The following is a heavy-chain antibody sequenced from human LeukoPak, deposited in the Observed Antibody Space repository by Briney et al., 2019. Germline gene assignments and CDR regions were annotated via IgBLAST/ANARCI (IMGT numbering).Heavy chain of an antibody. CDR3: ARERFSYYYDSSGYSSFDY. Sequence: GRSLRLSCAASGFTFSSYAMHWVRQAPGKGLEWVAVLSYDGTNKYYADSVKDRFTISRDNPKNTVYLRMNSLRPEDMAVYFCARERFSYYYDSSGYSSFDYWGQGTLVTVSS. D-gene: IGHD3-22*01. J-gene: IGHJ4*02. CDR2: LSYDGTNK. CDR1: GFTFSSYA. V-gene: IGHV3-30-3*01.